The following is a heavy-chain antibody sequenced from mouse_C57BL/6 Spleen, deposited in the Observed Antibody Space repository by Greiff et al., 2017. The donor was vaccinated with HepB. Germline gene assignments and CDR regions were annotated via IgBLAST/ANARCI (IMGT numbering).Heavy chain of an antibody. J-gene: IGHJ1*03. CDR3: ARGDYYGSSYGYWYFDV. CDR1: GYTFTDYN. D-gene: IGHD1-1*01. V-gene: IGHV1-22*01. CDR2: INPNNGGT. Sequence: EVQLQQSGPELVKPGASVKMSCKASGYTFTDYNMHWVKQSHGKSLEWIGYINPNNGGTSYNQKFKGKATLTVNKSSSTAYMELRSLTSEDSAVDYCARGDYYGSSYGYWYFDVWGTGTTVTVSS.